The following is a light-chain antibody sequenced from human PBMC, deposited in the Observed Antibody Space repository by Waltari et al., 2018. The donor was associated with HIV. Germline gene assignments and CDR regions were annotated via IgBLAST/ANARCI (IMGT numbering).Light chain of an antibody. CDR1: NSNIGSNT. CDR2: DNY. V-gene: IGLV1-44*01. J-gene: IGLJ2*01. Sequence: QSVLTQPPSTSGTPGPRATIACSGSNSNIGSNTVNWYKQVPGTAPNLLIYDNYERPSGVPDRFSGSRSGSSASLAISGLQAEDDGYYYCAAWDGSLLGALFGGGTKLTVL. CDR3: AAWDGSLLGAL.